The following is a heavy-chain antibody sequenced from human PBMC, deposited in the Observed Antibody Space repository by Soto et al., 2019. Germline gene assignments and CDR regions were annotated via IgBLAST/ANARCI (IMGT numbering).Heavy chain of an antibody. J-gene: IGHJ3*02. CDR2: IKQDGSEK. CDR3: ARNLGYCSSTSCYTGDAFDI. Sequence: GGSLRLSCAASGFTFSSYWMSWVRQAPGKGLEWVANIKQDGSEKYYVDSVKGRFTISRDNAKNSLYLQMNSLRAEDTAVYYCARNLGYCSSTSCYTGDAFDIWGQGTMVTVSS. V-gene: IGHV3-7*01. CDR1: GFTFSSYW. D-gene: IGHD2-2*02.